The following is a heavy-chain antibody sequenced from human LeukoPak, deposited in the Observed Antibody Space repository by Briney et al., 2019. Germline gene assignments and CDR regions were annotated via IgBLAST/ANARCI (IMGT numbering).Heavy chain of an antibody. CDR3: AREGPGYDFWSGYYTGLYFDY. D-gene: IGHD3-3*01. J-gene: IGHJ4*02. V-gene: IGHV1-18*01. Sequence: ASVKVSCKASGYTFTNYGINWLRQAPGQGLEWMGWISAYNGNTNYAQRLQGRVTMTTDTSTSTAYMELRSLRSDDTAVYYCAREGPGYDFWSGYYTGLYFDYWGQGTLVTVSS. CDR2: ISAYNGNT. CDR1: GYTFTNYG.